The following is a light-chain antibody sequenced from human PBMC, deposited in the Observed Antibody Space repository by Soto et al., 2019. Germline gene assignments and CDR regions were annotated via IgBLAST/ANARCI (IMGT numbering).Light chain of an antibody. Sequence: QSVLTQPPSASGSPGQSVTISCTGTSSDVGAYNYVSWYQQHPGKAPKLLIYEVNKRPSGVPDRFSGSKSGSTASLTVSGLQAEDEADYFCTSYAGNNTLVFGTGTKVTVL. J-gene: IGLJ1*01. CDR3: TSYAGNNTLV. CDR2: EVN. CDR1: SSDVGAYNY. V-gene: IGLV2-8*01.